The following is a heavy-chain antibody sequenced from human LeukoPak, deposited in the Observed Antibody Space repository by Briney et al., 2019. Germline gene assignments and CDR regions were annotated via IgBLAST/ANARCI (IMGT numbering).Heavy chain of an antibody. V-gene: IGHV3-23*01. Sequence: GGSLRLSCAASGFTFSNSTMSWVRQAPGKGLEWVSTLSGSGITTYYADPVKGRFTISRDNSKNTLYLQMNSLRAEDTAVYYCAKGIYSSGWSYFDYWGHGTLVTVSS. CDR1: GFTFSNST. J-gene: IGHJ4*01. D-gene: IGHD6-19*01. CDR2: LSGSGITT. CDR3: AKGIYSSGWSYFDY.